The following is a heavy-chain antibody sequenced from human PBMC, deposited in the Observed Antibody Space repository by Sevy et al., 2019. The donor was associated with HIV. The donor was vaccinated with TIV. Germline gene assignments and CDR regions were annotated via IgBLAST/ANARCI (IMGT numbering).Heavy chain of an antibody. J-gene: IGHJ3*02. V-gene: IGHV4-39*01. D-gene: IGHD3-10*01. CDR1: GGSISSSSYY. CDR3: ARWTPTGKGAFDI. CDR2: IYYSGST. Sequence: SETLSLTCTVSGGSISSSSYYWGWIRQPPGKGLEWIGSIYYSGSTYYNPSLKSRVTISVDTSKNQFSLKLSSVTAADTAVYYCARWTPTGKGAFDIWGQGTMVTVSS.